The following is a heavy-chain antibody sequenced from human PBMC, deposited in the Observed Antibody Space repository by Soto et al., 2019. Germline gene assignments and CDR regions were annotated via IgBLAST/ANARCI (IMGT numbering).Heavy chain of an antibody. V-gene: IGHV3-23*01. CDR3: AQAVITIVPRVIIPLFDY. CDR2: ISGSGGST. J-gene: IGHJ4*03. Sequence: GGSLRLSCAASGFTFSSYAMSWVRQAPGKGLEWVSAISGSGGSTYYADSVKGRFTISRDNSKNTLYLQMNSLRAEDTAVYYCAQAVITIVPRVIIPLFDYWGQRTMVTVSS. CDR1: GFTFSSYA. D-gene: IGHD3-10*01.